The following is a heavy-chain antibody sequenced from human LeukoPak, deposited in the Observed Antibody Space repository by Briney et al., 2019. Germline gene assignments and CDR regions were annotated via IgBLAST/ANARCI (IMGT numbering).Heavy chain of an antibody. CDR3: ARGTGPVDY. Sequence: GGSLRLSCAASGFTFNSYAMSWVRQAPGKGLEWVSSISSSSNYIYYADSVKGRFTISRDNANNSLYLQMNSLRAEDTAVYYCARGTGPVDYWGQGTLVTVSS. J-gene: IGHJ4*02. V-gene: IGHV3-21*01. CDR1: GFTFNSYA. D-gene: IGHD3/OR15-3a*01. CDR2: ISSSSNYI.